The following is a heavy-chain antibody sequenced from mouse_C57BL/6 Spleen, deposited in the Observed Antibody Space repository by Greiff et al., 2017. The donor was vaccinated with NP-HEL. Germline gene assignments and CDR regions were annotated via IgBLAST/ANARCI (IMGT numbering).Heavy chain of an antibody. J-gene: IGHJ4*01. V-gene: IGHV5-4*01. CDR2: ISDGGSYT. Sequence: EVQVVESGGGLVKPGGSLKLSCAASGFTFSSYAMSWVRQTPEKRLEWVATISDGGSYTYYPDNVKGRFTISRDNAKNNLYLQMSHLKSEDTAMYYCARETLLYAMDYWGQGTSVTVSS. CDR3: ARETLLYAMDY. CDR1: GFTFSSYA.